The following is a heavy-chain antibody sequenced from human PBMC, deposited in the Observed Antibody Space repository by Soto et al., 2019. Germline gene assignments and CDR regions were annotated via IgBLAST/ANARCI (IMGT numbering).Heavy chain of an antibody. J-gene: IGHJ4*02. CDR3: AGDTPLSSALGY. CDR1: GYTINSYT. D-gene: IGHD6-13*01. CDR2: INAGVGHT. V-gene: IGHV1-3*01. Sequence: GASLKVSCKASGYTINSYTIHWVRQAPGQRLEWMGWINAGVGHTKYSQKFQGRVTLTTDTSARTVYMDLGSLRSEDTAVYYCAGDTPLSSALGYWGQGTLVTVSS.